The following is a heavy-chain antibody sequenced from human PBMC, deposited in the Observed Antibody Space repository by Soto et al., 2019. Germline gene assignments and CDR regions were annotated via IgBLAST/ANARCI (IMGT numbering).Heavy chain of an antibody. D-gene: IGHD3-3*01. V-gene: IGHV3-15*07. J-gene: IGHJ5*02. CDR2: IKSKNDGETT. CDR3: VTDTRGS. CDR1: GFTFYTAW. Sequence: EVQLVESGGDLVKPGGSLRLSCAASGFTFYTAWLNWVRQAPGKGLEWVGCIKSKNDGETTDYAAPVKGRFTISRDDSINTLYLQMNSLKTDDTAVYYCVTDTRGSWGQGTLVTVSS.